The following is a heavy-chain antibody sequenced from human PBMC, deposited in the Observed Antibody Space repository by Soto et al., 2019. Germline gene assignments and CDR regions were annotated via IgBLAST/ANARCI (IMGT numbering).Heavy chain of an antibody. V-gene: IGHV3-15*04. D-gene: IGHD3-10*01. CDR3: STGRNSNYH. J-gene: IGHJ4*02. Sequence: EVQLVESGGGLVNPGGSLRLSCAASGFNFSNTWMSWVRQAPGKGLEWVGRIESKADGGTTDYAAPVKGRFTISRDDSKNTLFLQMDSLKTDDTAVYYCSTGRNSNYHWGQGTLVTVSS. CDR2: IESKADGGTT. CDR1: GFNFSNTW.